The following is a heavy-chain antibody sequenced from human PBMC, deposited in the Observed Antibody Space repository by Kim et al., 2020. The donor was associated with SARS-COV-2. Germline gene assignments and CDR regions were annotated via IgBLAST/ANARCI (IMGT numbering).Heavy chain of an antibody. CDR1: GGSISSGSYY. CDR3: ARDRGEYNGDYVHYFDY. D-gene: IGHD4-17*01. J-gene: IGHJ4*02. CDR2: IYTSGST. V-gene: IGHV4-61*02. Sequence: SETLSLTCTVSGGSISSGSYYWSWIRQPAGKGLEWIGRIYTSGSTNYNPSLKSRVTISVDTSKNQFSLKLSSVTAADTAVYYCARDRGEYNGDYVHYFDYWGQGTLVTVSS.